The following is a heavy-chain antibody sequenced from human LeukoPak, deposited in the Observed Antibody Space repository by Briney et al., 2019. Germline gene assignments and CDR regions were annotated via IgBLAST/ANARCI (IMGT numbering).Heavy chain of an antibody. Sequence: PSETLSLTCTVSGGSISSYYWNWIRRPPGKGLEWIGYIYYTGSTNYNPSLKSRVTLSLDTSKNQFSLRLTSVTPADTAVYYCAKTYSSAWYYFDYWGQGTPVTVSS. CDR3: AKTYSSAWYYFDY. V-gene: IGHV4-59*01. D-gene: IGHD6-19*01. CDR1: GGSISSYY. J-gene: IGHJ4*02. CDR2: IYYTGST.